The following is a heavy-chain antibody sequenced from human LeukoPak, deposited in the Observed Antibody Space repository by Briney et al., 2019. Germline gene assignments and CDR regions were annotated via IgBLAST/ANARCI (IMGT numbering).Heavy chain of an antibody. CDR1: GGTFSRYA. J-gene: IGHJ4*02. CDR3: ARLGGKYSYGHETDY. CDR2: IIPIFGTA. Sequence: SVKVSCKASGGTFSRYAISWVRQAPGQGLEWMGGIIPIFGTANYAQKFQGRVTITADESTSTAYMELSSLRSEDTAVYYCARLGGKYSYGHETDYWGQGTLVTVSS. D-gene: IGHD5-18*01. V-gene: IGHV1-69*13.